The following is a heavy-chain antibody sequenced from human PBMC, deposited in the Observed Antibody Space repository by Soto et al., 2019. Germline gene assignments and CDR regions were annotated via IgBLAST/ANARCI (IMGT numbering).Heavy chain of an antibody. J-gene: IGHJ4*02. CDR2: IIPIFGTP. D-gene: IGHD4-4*01. CDR3: AKKEGREGYSFDF. Sequence: ASVKVSCKASGGTFSSYAISWVRQAPGQGLEWMGGIIPIFGTPQYAEKFQDRVTITADESTSTAYMELSSLTSEDTAVYYCAKKEGREGYSFDFGGQETRVTFPS. CDR1: GGTFSSYA. V-gene: IGHV1-69*13.